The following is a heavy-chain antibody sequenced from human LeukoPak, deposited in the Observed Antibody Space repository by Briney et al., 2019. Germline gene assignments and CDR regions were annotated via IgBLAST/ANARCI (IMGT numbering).Heavy chain of an antibody. V-gene: IGHV4-34*01. CDR3: ARGRYGSGSYRDY. J-gene: IGHJ4*02. CDR1: GGSFSGYY. CDR2: INHSGST. D-gene: IGHD3-10*01. Sequence: SETLSLTCAVYGGSFSGYYWSWIRQPPGKGLEWIGEINHSGSTNYNPSLKSRVTISVDTSKNQFSLKLSSVTAADTAVYYCARGRYGSGSYRDYWGQGTLVTVSS.